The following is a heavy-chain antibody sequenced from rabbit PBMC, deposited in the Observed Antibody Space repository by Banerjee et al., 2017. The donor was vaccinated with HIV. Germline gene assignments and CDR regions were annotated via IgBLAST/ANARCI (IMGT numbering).Heavy chain of an antibody. CDR1: GIDFSTYY. J-gene: IGHJ6*01. CDR3: ARDRAGDDGYQFNF. D-gene: IGHD2-1*01. Sequence: QSLKESGGGLVQPGGSLTLSCTASGIDFSTYYASWVRQAPGKGLEWIGYIVAGSSDSTYYASWAKGRFTISRTSSTTVTLQMTSLTAADTATYFCARDRAGDDGYQFNFWGPGTLVTVS. V-gene: IGHV1S40*01. CDR2: IVAGSSDST.